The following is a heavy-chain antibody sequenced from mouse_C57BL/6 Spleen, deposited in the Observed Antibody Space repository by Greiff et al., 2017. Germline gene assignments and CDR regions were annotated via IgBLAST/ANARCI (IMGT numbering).Heavy chain of an antibody. Sequence: DVMLVESGGGLVKPGGSLKLSCAASGFTFSSYAMSWVRQTPEKRLEWVATISDGGSYTYYPDNVKGRFTISRDNAKNNLYLQMSHLKSEDTAMYYCARGNWDDYCDYWGQGTTLTVAS. D-gene: IGHD4-1*01. J-gene: IGHJ2*01. CDR1: GFTFSSYA. CDR3: ARGNWDDYCDY. V-gene: IGHV5-4*03. CDR2: ISDGGSYT.